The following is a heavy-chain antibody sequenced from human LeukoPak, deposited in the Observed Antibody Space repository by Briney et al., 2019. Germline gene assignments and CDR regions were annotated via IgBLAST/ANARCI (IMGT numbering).Heavy chain of an antibody. CDR1: GGSISSYY. CDR3: ARGEVAVAGSFDY. Sequence: SETLSLTCTDSGGSISSYYWSWIRQPPGKGLEWIGYIYYSGSTNYNPSLKSRVTISVDTSKNQFSLKLSSVTAADTAVYYCARGEVAVAGSFDYWGQGALVTVSS. CDR2: IYYSGST. D-gene: IGHD6-19*01. V-gene: IGHV4-59*01. J-gene: IGHJ4*02.